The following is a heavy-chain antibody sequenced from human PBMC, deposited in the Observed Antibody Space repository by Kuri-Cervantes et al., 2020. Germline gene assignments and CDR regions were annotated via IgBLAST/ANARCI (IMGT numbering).Heavy chain of an antibody. D-gene: IGHD3-10*01. CDR3: ASTMVRGVIIY. J-gene: IGHJ4*02. Sequence: GSLRLSCAVSGGSISSSNWWSWVRQPPGKGLEWIGEIYHSGSTNYNPSLKSRVTISVDKSKNQFSLKLSSVTAADTAVYYCASTMVRGVIIYWGQGTLVTVSS. CDR1: GGSISSSNW. V-gene: IGHV4-4*02. CDR2: IYHSGST.